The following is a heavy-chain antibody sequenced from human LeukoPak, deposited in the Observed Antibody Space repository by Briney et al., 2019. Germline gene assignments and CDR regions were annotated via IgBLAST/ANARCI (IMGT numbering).Heavy chain of an antibody. D-gene: IGHD3-3*01. J-gene: IGHJ4*02. V-gene: IGHV3-33*01. CDR3: ARDGSFWRGYPYYFDY. CDR2: IWYDGSNK. CDR1: GFTFSSYG. Sequence: GRPLRLSCAASGFTFSSYGMHWVRQAPDKGLERVAIIWYDGSNKYYAEAEKGRDTHSRDNSKNTLYLQVNSLRAEDTAVYYCARDGSFWRGYPYYFDYWGQDTLDSVSS.